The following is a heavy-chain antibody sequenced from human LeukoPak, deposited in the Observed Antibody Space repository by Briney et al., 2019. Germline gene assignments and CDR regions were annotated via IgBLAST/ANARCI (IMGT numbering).Heavy chain of an antibody. J-gene: IGHJ4*02. V-gene: IGHV3-7*01. CDR2: IKQDGSEI. CDR1: GFTFSSYW. CDR3: ARDRGDLYGDYEDY. Sequence: GGSLRLSCAASGFTFSSYWMSWVRQAPGKGLEWVANIKQDGSEIYYVDSVKGRFTISRDNAKNSLYLQMNSLRAEDTAVYYCARDRGDLYGDYEDYWGQGTLVTVSS. D-gene: IGHD4-17*01.